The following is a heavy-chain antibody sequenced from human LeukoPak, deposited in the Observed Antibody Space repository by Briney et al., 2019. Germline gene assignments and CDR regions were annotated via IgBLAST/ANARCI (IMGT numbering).Heavy chain of an antibody. CDR2: IRSDGYHT. Sequence: PGGSLRLSCGASGFLFDDHDMHWVRQAPGKGLEWVAYIRSDGYHTYYADSVKGRFTITRDNLKNTLYLQMNSLRLEDMAVYYCAKLSGSGVDYWGRGTRVTVSS. V-gene: IGHV3-30*02. D-gene: IGHD1-26*01. CDR3: AKLSGSGVDY. J-gene: IGHJ4*02. CDR1: GFLFDDHD.